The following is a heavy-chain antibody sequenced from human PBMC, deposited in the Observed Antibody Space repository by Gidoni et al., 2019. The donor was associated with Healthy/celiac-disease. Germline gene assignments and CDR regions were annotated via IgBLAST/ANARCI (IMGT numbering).Heavy chain of an antibody. J-gene: IGHJ2*01. CDR1: GLPFDDYA. Sequence: EVQLVESGGGLVQPGRSLRLSCAASGLPFDDYAMHWVRQAPGKGLEWFSGISWNSGSIGYADSVKGRFTSSRDNAKNSLYLQMNSLRAEDTALYYCAKDGDYGWVWYFDLWGRGTLVTVSS. CDR2: ISWNSGSI. D-gene: IGHD4-17*01. V-gene: IGHV3-9*01. CDR3: AKDGDYGWVWYFDL.